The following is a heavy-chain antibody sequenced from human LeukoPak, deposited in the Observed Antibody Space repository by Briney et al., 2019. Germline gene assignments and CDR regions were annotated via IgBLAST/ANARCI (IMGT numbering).Heavy chain of an antibody. D-gene: IGHD6-6*01. CDR3: ARESIAARYYDY. V-gene: IGHV4-59*12. J-gene: IGHJ4*02. CDR1: GGSISSYY. Sequence: SETLSLTCTVSGGSISSYYWSWIRQPPGKGLEWIGYIYYSGSTNYNPSLKSRVTMSVDTSKNQFSLKLSSVTAADTAVYYCARESIAARYYDYWGQGTLVTVSS. CDR2: IYYSGST.